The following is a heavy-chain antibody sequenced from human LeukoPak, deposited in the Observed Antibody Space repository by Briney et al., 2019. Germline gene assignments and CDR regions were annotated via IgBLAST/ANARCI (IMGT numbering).Heavy chain of an antibody. CDR2: INPNSGGT. CDR1: GYTFTSYG. Sequence: GASVKVSCKASGYTFTSYGISWVRQAPGQGLEWLGWINPNSGGTNYAQKFQGRVSMTRDTSITTAYMELNKLTSDDTAVYFCTRPGRSQGRYSSGWARTQWTRSELFRGYYFDYWGQGTLVTVSS. CDR3: TRPGRSQGRYSSGWARTQWTRSELFRGYYFDY. D-gene: IGHD6-19*01. V-gene: IGHV1-2*02. J-gene: IGHJ4*02.